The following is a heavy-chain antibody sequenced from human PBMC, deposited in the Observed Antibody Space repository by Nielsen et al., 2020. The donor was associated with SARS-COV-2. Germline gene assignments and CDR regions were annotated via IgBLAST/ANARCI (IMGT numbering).Heavy chain of an antibody. CDR2: ISSSSSYI. V-gene: IGHV3-21*01. Sequence: GGSLTLSCVASGFTCSSYGMNWVRQAPGKGLEWVSSISSSSSYIYYADSVKGRFTISRDNAKNSLYLQMNSLRAEDTAVYYCARWWQQRTLPGTDAFDIWGQGTMVTVSS. CDR3: ARWWQQRTLPGTDAFDI. D-gene: IGHD6-13*01. CDR1: GFTCSSYG. J-gene: IGHJ3*02.